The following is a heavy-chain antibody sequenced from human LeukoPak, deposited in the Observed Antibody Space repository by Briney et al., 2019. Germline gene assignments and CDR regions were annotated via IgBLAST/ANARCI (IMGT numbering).Heavy chain of an antibody. V-gene: IGHV1-69*05. CDR2: IIPIFGTA. CDR1: GGTFSSYA. Sequence: SVKVSCKASGGTFSSYAISWVRQAPGQGLEWMGGIIPIFGTANYAQKFQGRVTITTDESTSTAYMELSSLRSEDTAVYYCARGELRVGTSPYDAFDIWGQGTMVTVSS. J-gene: IGHJ3*02. D-gene: IGHD2-2*01. CDR3: ARGELRVGTSPYDAFDI.